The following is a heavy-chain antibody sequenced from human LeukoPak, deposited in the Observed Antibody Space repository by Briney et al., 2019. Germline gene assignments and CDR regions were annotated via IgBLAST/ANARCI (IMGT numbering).Heavy chain of an antibody. CDR2: IIPILGIA. D-gene: IGHD1-26*01. CDR3: AGSGTYLAFDY. Sequence: SVKVSCKASGGTFSSYAISWVRQAPGQGLEWMGRIIPILGIANYAQKFQGRVTITADKSTSTAYMELSSLRSEDTAIYYCAGSGTYLAFDYWGQGTLVTVSS. J-gene: IGHJ4*02. CDR1: GGTFSSYA. V-gene: IGHV1-69*04.